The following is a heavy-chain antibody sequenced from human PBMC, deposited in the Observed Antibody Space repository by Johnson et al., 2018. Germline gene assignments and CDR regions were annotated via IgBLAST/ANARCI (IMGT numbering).Heavy chain of an antibody. Sequence: VQLVQSGAEVKKSGESLRISCTGSGYSFTTYWIGWVRQMTGKGLEWMGIVNPSDPDTRYSQSFQGQVTGSAEKSISTAYLQWSSLKASDTAMYNCARRIVNYPFDIWGQGTMVTVSS. CDR3: ARRIVNYPFDI. D-gene: IGHD3-16*02. CDR1: GYSFTTYW. CDR2: VNPSDPDT. J-gene: IGHJ3*02. V-gene: IGHV5-51*01.